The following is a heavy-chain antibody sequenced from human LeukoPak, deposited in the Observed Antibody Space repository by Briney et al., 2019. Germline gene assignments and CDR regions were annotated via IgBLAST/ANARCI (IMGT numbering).Heavy chain of an antibody. Sequence: GGSLRLSCAVSGFTFSTYAMSWVRQAPGKGLEWVSAISGSGDTTYYAESVKGRFTISRDNSKNTLYLQMDSLRAEDTAVYYCSDRGSGINYWGQGTLVTVSS. D-gene: IGHD3-10*01. CDR1: GFTFSTYA. CDR3: SDRGSGINY. J-gene: IGHJ4*02. CDR2: ISGSGDTT. V-gene: IGHV3-23*01.